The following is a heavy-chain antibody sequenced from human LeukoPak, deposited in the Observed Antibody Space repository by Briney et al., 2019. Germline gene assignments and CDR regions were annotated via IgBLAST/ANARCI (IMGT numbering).Heavy chain of an antibody. CDR3: ARHPHYGSRSYYNRPIDY. Sequence: SQTLSLTCTVSGGSISNGSYYWSWIRQPAGKGLEWIGRIYTSGCTNYNPSLKSRVTISVDTSKNQFSLKLSSVTAADTAVYYCARHPHYGSRSYYNRPIDYWGQGTLVTVSS. CDR1: GGSISNGSYY. CDR2: IYTSGCT. J-gene: IGHJ4*02. V-gene: IGHV4-61*02. D-gene: IGHD3-10*01.